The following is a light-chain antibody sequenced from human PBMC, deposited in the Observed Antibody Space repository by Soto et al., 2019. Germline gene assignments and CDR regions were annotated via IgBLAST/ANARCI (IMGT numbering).Light chain of an antibody. J-gene: IGLJ2*01. CDR2: ANN. CDR1: GSSIGTNT. V-gene: IGLV1-44*01. Sequence: QSVLTQPPSASGAPGQRVSISCSGSGSSIGTNTVNWYRQLPGTAPKLLISANNQRPSGVPDRFSASKTGTSASLAISGLQSEDEAEYYCSAWDGSLNTVLFGGGTKLTVL. CDR3: SAWDGSLNTVL.